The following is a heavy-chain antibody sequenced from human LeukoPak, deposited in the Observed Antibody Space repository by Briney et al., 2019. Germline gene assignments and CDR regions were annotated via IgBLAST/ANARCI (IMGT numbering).Heavy chain of an antibody. V-gene: IGHV4-31*03. Sequence: SETQSLTCTVSGGSISSGGYYWSWIRQHPGKGLEWIGYIYYSGSTYYNPSLKSRVTISVDTSKNQFSLKLSSVTAADTAVYYCARVGITMVRGVTDAFDIWGQGTMVTVSS. CDR3: ARVGITMVRGVTDAFDI. J-gene: IGHJ3*02. D-gene: IGHD3-10*01. CDR2: IYYSGST. CDR1: GGSISSGGYY.